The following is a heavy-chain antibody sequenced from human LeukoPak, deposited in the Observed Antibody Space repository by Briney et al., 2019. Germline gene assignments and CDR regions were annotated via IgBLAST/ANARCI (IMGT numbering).Heavy chain of an antibody. Sequence: GGSLRLSCAASGFTFSSYWMSWVRQAPGKGLEWVANIKQDGSEKYYVDSVKGRFTISRDNAKNSLYLQMNSLRAEDTAVYYCARVDILTGSDAFDIWGQGTMVTVSS. V-gene: IGHV3-7*01. CDR1: GFTFSSYW. D-gene: IGHD3-9*01. CDR3: ARVDILTGSDAFDI. CDR2: IKQDGSEK. J-gene: IGHJ3*02.